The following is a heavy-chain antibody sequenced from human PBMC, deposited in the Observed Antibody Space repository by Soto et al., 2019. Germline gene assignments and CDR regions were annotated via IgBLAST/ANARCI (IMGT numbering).Heavy chain of an antibody. CDR3: ARTVLGPDILADQFVDYYYYMDV. V-gene: IGHV4-59*08. D-gene: IGHD3-9*01. CDR1: GGSISSYY. CDR2: IYYSGST. Sequence: PSETLSLTCTVSGGSISSYYWSWIRQPPGKGLEWIGYIYYSGSTSYNPSLRRRVIMSVDTSKRQFSLQLKSVTAADTAIYYCARTVLGPDILADQFVDYYYYMDVWGQGTTVTVSS. J-gene: IGHJ6*03.